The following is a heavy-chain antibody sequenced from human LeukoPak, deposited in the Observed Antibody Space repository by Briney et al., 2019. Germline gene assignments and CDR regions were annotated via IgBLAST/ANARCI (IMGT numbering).Heavy chain of an antibody. CDR1: GFTFSSYG. D-gene: IGHD3-22*01. CDR3: ARGDSSGSYYRPEGEYYFDY. J-gene: IGHJ4*02. V-gene: IGHV3-33*01. CDR2: IWYDGSNK. Sequence: GRSLRLSCAASGFTFSSYGMHWVRQAPGKGLEWGAVIWYDGSNKYYADSGKARFTISRDNSKNTLYLQMTTPSAEDRAVYYCARGDSSGSYYRPEGEYYFDYWGQGTLVTVSS.